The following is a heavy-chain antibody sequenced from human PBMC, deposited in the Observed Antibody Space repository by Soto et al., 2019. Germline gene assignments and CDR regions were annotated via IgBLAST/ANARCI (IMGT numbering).Heavy chain of an antibody. D-gene: IGHD3-10*01. J-gene: IGHJ4*02. V-gene: IGHV5-51*01. CDR1: GYRFTSYW. CDR3: ARLFGSLNSPDY. Sequence: GESLKISCQGSGYRFTSYWIAWVRQMPGKGLEWMGIIYPSDSDTRYSPSFEGQVTISADKSISTAYLQWSSLEASDTGMYYCARLFGSLNSPDYWGQGTLVTVSS. CDR2: IYPSDSDT.